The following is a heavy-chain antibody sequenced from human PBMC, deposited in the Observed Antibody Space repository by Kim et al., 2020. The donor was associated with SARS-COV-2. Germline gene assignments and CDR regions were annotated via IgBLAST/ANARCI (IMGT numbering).Heavy chain of an antibody. CDR3: AHGGWLRGYFDY. J-gene: IGHJ4*02. Sequence: RYSPSLKRRLTITKDTSKNQVVLTMTNMDPVDTATYYCAHGGWLRGYFDYWGQGTLVSVSS. V-gene: IGHV2-5*01. D-gene: IGHD5-12*01.